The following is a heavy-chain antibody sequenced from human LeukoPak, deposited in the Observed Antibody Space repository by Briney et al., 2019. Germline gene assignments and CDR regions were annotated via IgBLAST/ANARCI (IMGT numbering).Heavy chain of an antibody. V-gene: IGHV3-23*01. CDR2: ISGSGGST. Sequence: PGGSLRLSCAASGFTFSSYAMSWVRQAPGKGLEWVSAISGSGGSTYYADSVKGRFTISGDNSKNTLYLQMNSLRAEDTAVYYCARELVAAAGPSFYYYYGMDVWGQGTTVTVSS. CDR3: ARELVAAAGPSFYYYYGMDV. D-gene: IGHD6-13*01. J-gene: IGHJ6*02. CDR1: GFTFSSYA.